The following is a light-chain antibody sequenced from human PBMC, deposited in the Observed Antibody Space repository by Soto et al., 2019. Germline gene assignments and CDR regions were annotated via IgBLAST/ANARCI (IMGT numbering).Light chain of an antibody. CDR1: SSDVGGYNF. V-gene: IGLV2-14*03. J-gene: IGLJ3*02. CDR2: EVT. Sequence: QSALTQTASVSGSPGQSITISCTGTSSDVGGYNFVSWYQQHPGKAPKLIIHEVTNRPSGVSGRFSGSKSGNTSFLTISGLQAEDEAVYYCCSHSSSITVMFGGGTKLTVL. CDR3: CSHSSSITVM.